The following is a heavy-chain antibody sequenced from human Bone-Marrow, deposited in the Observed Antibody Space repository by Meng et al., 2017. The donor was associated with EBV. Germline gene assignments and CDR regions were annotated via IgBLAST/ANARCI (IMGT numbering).Heavy chain of an antibody. CDR3: ASGPDYGYDY. V-gene: IGHV3-21*01. Sequence: EVQLVXSXXXXXKPXGXXXLSCAASGFTFSGYSMNWVRQAPGKGLEWVSSISSSSSYIYYADSVKGRFTISRDNAKNSLYLQMNSLRAEDTAVYYCASGPDYGYDYWGQGTLVTVSS. J-gene: IGHJ4*02. CDR2: ISSSSSYI. D-gene: IGHD3-10*01. CDR1: GFTFSGYS.